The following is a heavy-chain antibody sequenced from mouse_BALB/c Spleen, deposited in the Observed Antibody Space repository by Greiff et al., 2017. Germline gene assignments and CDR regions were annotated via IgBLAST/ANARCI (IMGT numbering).Heavy chain of an antibody. J-gene: IGHJ4*01. Sequence: VQLQQSGAELVKPGASVKLSCTASGFNIKDTYMHWVKQRPEQGLEWIGRIDPATGNTKYDPKFQGKATITADTSSNTAYLQLSSLTSEDTAVYYCARGGLRREYYYAMDYWGQGTSVTVSS. V-gene: IGHV14-3*02. CDR3: ARGGLRREYYYAMDY. D-gene: IGHD2-4*01. CDR1: GFNIKDTY. CDR2: IDPATGNT.